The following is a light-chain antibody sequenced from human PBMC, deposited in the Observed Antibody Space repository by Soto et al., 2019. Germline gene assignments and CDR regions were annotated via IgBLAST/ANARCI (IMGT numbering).Light chain of an antibody. CDR1: QSVSSSY. CDR3: QQHNNWPPWT. CDR2: GAS. Sequence: EIVLTQSPGTLSVSPGERATLSCRASQSVSSSYLAWYQQKPGQAPRLLIYGASSRATGIPDRFSGSGSGTEFTLTISSLQSEDFAVYYCQQHNNWPPWTXGQGTKVDIK. V-gene: IGKV3D-15*01. J-gene: IGKJ1*01.